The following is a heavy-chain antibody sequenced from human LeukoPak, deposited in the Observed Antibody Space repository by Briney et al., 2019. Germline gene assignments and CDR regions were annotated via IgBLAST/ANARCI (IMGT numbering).Heavy chain of an antibody. V-gene: IGHV4-39*01. D-gene: IGHD3-22*01. CDR3: AGSRNYYDSSGGDY. Sequence: SETLSLTCTVSGGSISSSSHYWGWIRQPPGKGLEWIGSIYYSGSTYYNPSLKSRVTISVDTSKNQFSLKLSSVTAADTAVYYCAGSRNYYDSSGGDYWGQGTLVTVSS. J-gene: IGHJ4*02. CDR1: GGSISSSSHY. CDR2: IYYSGST.